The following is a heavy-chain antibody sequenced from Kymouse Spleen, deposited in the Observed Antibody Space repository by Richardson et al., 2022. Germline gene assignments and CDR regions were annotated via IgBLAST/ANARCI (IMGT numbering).Heavy chain of an antibody. Sequence: QVQLQESGPGLVKPSQTLSLTCTVSGGSISSGGYYWSWIRQHPGKGLEWIGYIYYSGSTYYNPSLKSRVTISVDTSKNQFSLKLSSVTAADTAVYYCARDGLGYCTNGVCYDYYYYGMDVWGQGTTVTVSS. CDR1: GGSISSGGYY. D-gene: IGHD2-8*01. J-gene: IGHJ6*02. V-gene: IGHV4-31*03. CDR2: IYYSGST. CDR3: ARDGLGYCTNGVCYDYYYYGMDV.